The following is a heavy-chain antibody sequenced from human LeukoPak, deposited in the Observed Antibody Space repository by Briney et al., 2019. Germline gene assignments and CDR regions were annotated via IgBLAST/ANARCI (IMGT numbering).Heavy chain of an antibody. CDR3: ARGQVPAARGYNWFDP. Sequence: SETLSLTCAVYGWSFNDYYWNWISQPPGKGLERIGEINARLDTNYNPSLKSRVNISVDTSRKQFSLRLTSMIAADTALYYCARGQVPAARGYNWFDPWGQGTLVTVSS. J-gene: IGHJ5*02. CDR2: INARLDT. D-gene: IGHD2-2*01. V-gene: IGHV4-34*01. CDR1: GWSFNDYY.